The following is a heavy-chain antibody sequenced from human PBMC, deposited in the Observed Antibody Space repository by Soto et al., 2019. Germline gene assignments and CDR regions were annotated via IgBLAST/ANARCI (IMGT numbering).Heavy chain of an antibody. D-gene: IGHD1-1*01. CDR2: ITDSGRTT. Sequence: GGSLRLSCASSGFTFNNHAMNWVRQAPGRGLEWVSGITDSGRTTYIADSVKGRFTISRDNSKNTVYVQMNSLTAEDTAVYYCARGTTRYYALDVWGQGTPVTVSS. CDR1: GFTFNNHA. J-gene: IGHJ6*02. V-gene: IGHV3-23*01. CDR3: ARGTTRYYALDV.